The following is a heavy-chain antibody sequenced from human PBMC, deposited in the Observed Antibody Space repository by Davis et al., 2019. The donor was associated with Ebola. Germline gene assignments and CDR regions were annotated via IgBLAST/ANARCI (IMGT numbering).Heavy chain of an antibody. V-gene: IGHV3-74*01. CDR2: IKTDGSST. CDR1: GFRFSNYW. D-gene: IGHD3-10*01. J-gene: IGHJ5*02. CDR3: ARITMASVRFDP. Sequence: GESLKISCAASGFRFSNYWMHWVRQAPGKGLVWVSRIKTDGSSTSYADSVKGRFTISRDNAKNTLYLQMNSLRAEDTAVYYCARITMASVRFDPWGQGTLVTVSS.